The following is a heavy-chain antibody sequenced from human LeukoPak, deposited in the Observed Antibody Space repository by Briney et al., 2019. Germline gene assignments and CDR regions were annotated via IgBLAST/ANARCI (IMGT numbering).Heavy chain of an antibody. J-gene: IGHJ3*02. D-gene: IGHD6-6*01. Sequence: GASVKVSCKASGYTFTSYDINWVRQATGQGLEWMGWMNPNSGNTGYAQKFQGRVTMTRNTSISTAYMELSSLRSEDTAVYYCARDTGGKYSSSGGGGHAFDIWGQGTMVTVSS. CDR1: GYTFTSYD. CDR2: MNPNSGNT. CDR3: ARDTGGKYSSSGGGGHAFDI. V-gene: IGHV1-8*01.